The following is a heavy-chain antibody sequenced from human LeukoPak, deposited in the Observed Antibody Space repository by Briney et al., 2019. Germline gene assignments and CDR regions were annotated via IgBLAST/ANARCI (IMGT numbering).Heavy chain of an antibody. CDR1: GFTFSSYW. CDR3: AKHPNSGSYSTYYYYHGMDV. D-gene: IGHD1-26*01. V-gene: IGHV3-23*01. CDR2: ISANGGST. Sequence: PGGSLRLSCAASGFTFSSYWMSWVRQAPGKGLEWVSAISANGGSTYYADSVKGRFTISRDNSKNTLYLQMNSLRAEGTAVYYCAKHPNSGSYSTYYYYHGMDVWGQGTTVTVSS. J-gene: IGHJ6*02.